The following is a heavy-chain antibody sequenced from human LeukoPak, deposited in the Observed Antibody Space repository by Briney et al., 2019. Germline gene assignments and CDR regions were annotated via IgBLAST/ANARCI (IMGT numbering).Heavy chain of an antibody. CDR3: VRDGVDTILFDL. CDR2: INPGDGSTT. V-gene: IGHV3-74*01. Sequence: GGSLRLSCVASGFTFSNHWMNWVRQAPGKGLVWVSHINPGDGSTTDYADSVKGRFTVSRDNAKNTLYLQMSSLKDEDTAVYYCVRDGVDTILFDLWGQGTLVTVSS. D-gene: IGHD3-3*01. CDR1: GFTFSNHW. J-gene: IGHJ4*01.